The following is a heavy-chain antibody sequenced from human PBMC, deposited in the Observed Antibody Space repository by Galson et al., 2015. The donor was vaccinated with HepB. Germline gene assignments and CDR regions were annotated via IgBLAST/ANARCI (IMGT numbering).Heavy chain of an antibody. CDR1: GFTFSSYV. J-gene: IGHJ5*02. V-gene: IGHV3-33*01. CDR2: IWYDGSNK. CDR3: AREGGVVVGVSTVIDIPNPLQSLP. Sequence: SLRLSCAASGFTFSSYVMHWVRQAPGKGLEWVAVIWYDGSNKYYADSVKGRFTISRENSKNTLYLQMNSLRVEDTAVYYCAREGGVVVGVSTVIDIPNPLQSLPWG. D-gene: IGHD2/OR15-2a*01.